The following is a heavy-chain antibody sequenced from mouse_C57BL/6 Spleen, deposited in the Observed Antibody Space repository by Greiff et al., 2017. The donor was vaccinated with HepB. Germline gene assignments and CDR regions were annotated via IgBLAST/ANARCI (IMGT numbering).Heavy chain of an antibody. Sequence: VQLQQSGTVLARPGASVKMSCKTSGYTFTCYWMHWVKQRPGQGLEWIGAIYPGNSDTSYNQKFKGKAKLTAVTSASTAYMELSSLTNEDSAVYYCTRPPYYGNYDAMDYWGQGTSVTVSS. J-gene: IGHJ4*01. CDR2: IYPGNSDT. CDR1: GYTFTCYW. D-gene: IGHD2-10*01. V-gene: IGHV1-5*01. CDR3: TRPPYYGNYDAMDY.